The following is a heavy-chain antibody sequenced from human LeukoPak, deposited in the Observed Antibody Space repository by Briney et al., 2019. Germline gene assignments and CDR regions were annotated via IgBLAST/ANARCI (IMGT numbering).Heavy chain of an antibody. CDR1: GYTFTSYV. Sequence: AAVTVSCKGSGYTFTSYVMHGVGQAPGQRREWMGWINAGTGNRKYSQKFQDRVTITSDTSASTAYMEMSSLRSEDTAVYYCASSHFDYWGQGTLVTVSS. CDR2: INAGTGNR. J-gene: IGHJ4*02. V-gene: IGHV1-3*01. CDR3: ASSHFDY.